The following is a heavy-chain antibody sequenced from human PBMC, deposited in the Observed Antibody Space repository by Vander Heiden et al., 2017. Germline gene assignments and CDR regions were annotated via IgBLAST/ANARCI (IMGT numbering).Heavy chain of an antibody. CDR3: ARGDYGDTAFGY. Sequence: TFSSYAMNWVRQAPGKGLEWVAVILYDGSKKYYADSVKGRFTISRDNSKNTLFLRMNSLRAEDTAVYYCARGDYGDTAFGYWGQGTLVTVSS. CDR1: TFSSYA. J-gene: IGHJ4*02. V-gene: IGHV3-30*01. D-gene: IGHD4-17*01. CDR2: ILYDGSKK.